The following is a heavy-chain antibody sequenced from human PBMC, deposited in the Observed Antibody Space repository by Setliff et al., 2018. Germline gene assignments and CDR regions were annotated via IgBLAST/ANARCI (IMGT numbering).Heavy chain of an antibody. D-gene: IGHD3-3*02. Sequence: SETLSLTCTVSGGSISSGGYYWSWIRQHPGKGLEWIGYIYYSGSTYYNPSLRSRVSISVDMSKNQLSLKLRSVTAADTAVYYCARHLADHLDRPFDNWGQGTLVTVSS. J-gene: IGHJ4*02. V-gene: IGHV4-31*03. CDR3: ARHLADHLDRPFDN. CDR2: IYYSGST. CDR1: GGSISSGGYY.